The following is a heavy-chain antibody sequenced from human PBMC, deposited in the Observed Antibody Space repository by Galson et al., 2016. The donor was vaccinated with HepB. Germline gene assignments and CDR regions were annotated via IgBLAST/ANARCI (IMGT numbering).Heavy chain of an antibody. CDR1: GFTFSLHG. V-gene: IGHV3-21*01. D-gene: IGHD4-17*01. CDR2: ISRSSSQT. CDR3: ARRGDYGDYNFDY. J-gene: IGHJ4*02. Sequence: SLRLSCAVSGFTFSLHGMDWVRQAPGKGLEWIASISRSSSQTFYVDSVRGRFTISRDDAKNSLYLQMTSLRVEDTAVYFCARRGDYGDYNFDYWGQGTHVVVSS.